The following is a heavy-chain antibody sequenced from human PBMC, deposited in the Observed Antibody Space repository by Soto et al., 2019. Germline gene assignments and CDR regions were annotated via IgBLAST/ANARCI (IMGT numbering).Heavy chain of an antibody. CDR2: INPNSGGT. CDR1: GYTFTGYY. J-gene: IGHJ6*02. Sequence: ASVKVSGKASGYTFTGYYMHWGRQPPGQGLEWMGWINPNSGGTNYAQKFQGRVTMTRDTSISTANMELSRLRPDATAAYYCARGGVDIVATQSYYYYYGMDVWGQGTTVTVSS. V-gene: IGHV1-2*02. D-gene: IGHD5-12*01. CDR3: ARGGVDIVATQSYYYYYGMDV.